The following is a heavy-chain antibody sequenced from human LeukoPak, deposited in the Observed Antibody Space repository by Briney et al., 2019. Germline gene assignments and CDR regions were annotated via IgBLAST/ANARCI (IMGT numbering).Heavy chain of an antibody. CDR3: ARGRGGMDV. J-gene: IGHJ6*02. Sequence: PGGSLRLSCVASRLIVSANYMTWVRQAPGKGLEWASVTYSGGNTYYADSVKGRFTISRDNFKNTVYLQMNSLRVEDTAVYYCARGRGGMDVWGQGTTVTVSS. V-gene: IGHV3-66*01. CDR1: RLIVSANY. CDR2: TYSGGNT.